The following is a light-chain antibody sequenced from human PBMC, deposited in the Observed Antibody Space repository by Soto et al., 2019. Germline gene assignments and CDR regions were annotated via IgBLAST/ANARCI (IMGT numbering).Light chain of an antibody. CDR2: EVS. J-gene: IGLJ1*01. CDR1: SSDVGGYNY. Sequence: SVLTQPPSASGSPGQSITISCTGTSSDVGGYNYVSWYQQHPGKAPKLMIYEVSNRPSGVSNRFSGSKSGNTASLTISGLQAEDEADYYCSSYTSSSTLLYVFGTGTKVTVL. V-gene: IGLV2-14*01. CDR3: SSYTSSSTLLYV.